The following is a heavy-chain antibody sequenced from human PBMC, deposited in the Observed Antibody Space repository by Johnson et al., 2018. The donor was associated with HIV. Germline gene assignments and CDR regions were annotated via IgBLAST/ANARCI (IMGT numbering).Heavy chain of an antibody. J-gene: IGHJ3*02. D-gene: IGHD3-16*01. CDR1: GFTFSSYA. CDR3: AISIPRPGWGDAFDI. V-gene: IGHV3-66*01. CDR2: IYTGDST. Sequence: MQLVESGGGVVQPGRSLRLSCAASGFTFSSYAMSWVRQAPGKGLEWVSLIYTGDSTSYADSVKGRFTISTDTSKNTLYLQMNALRAEDTAVYYCAISIPRPGWGDAFDIWGQGTMVTVSS.